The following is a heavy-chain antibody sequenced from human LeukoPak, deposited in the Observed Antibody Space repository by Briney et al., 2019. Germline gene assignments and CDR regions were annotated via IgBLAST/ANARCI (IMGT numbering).Heavy chain of an antibody. V-gene: IGHV3-48*01. J-gene: IGHJ6*03. D-gene: IGHD3-10*01. Sequence: PGGSLRLSCAASGFTFSTYSMNWVRQAPGKGLEWVSHISSSSSTIYYADSVKGRFTISRDNAKNSLYLQMNSLRAEDTAVYYCAKSEMIRGVNYFYYYYMDVWGKGTTVTVSS. CDR2: ISSSSSTI. CDR3: AKSEMIRGVNYFYYYYMDV. CDR1: GFTFSTYS.